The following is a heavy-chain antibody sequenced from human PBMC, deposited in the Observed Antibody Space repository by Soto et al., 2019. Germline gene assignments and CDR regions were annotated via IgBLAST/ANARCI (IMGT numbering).Heavy chain of an antibody. CDR1: GGSISSSSYY. D-gene: IGHD1-26*01. V-gene: IGHV4-39*01. J-gene: IGHJ6*03. CDR3: ARHLPHMCDPRAYSGYYYMDV. CDR2: IYYSGST. Sequence: SETLSLTCTVSGGSISSSSYYWGWIRQPPGKGLEWIGSIYYSGSTYYNPSLKSRVTISVDTSKNQFSLKLSSVTAADTAVYYCARHLPHMCDPRAYSGYYYMDVWGKGTTVTVSS.